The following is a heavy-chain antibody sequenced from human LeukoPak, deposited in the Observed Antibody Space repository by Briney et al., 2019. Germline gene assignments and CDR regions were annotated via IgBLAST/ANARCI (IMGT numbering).Heavy chain of an antibody. CDR2: IYPGVSDT. J-gene: IGHJ4*02. CDR3: ARLYDYYGSGSYPLFDY. CDR1: GYSFTSYW. V-gene: IGHV5-51*01. Sequence: GESLKISCKGSGYSFTSYWIGWVRQMPGKGLEWMGIIYPGVSDTRYSPSFQGQVTISADKSISTAYLQWSSLKASDTAMYYCARLYDYYGSGSYPLFDYWGQGTLVTVSS. D-gene: IGHD3-10*01.